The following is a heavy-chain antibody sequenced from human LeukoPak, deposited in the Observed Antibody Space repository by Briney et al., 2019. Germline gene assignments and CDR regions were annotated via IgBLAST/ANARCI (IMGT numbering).Heavy chain of an antibody. V-gene: IGHV1-8*03. CDR2: MTPNSGYT. CDR3: ARRVHGSTYYYYYYLDV. D-gene: IGHD2-15*01. J-gene: IGHJ6*03. CDR1: GYTFTSYD. Sequence: GASVKVSCKASGYTFTSYDINWVRQATGQGLEWMGWMTPNSGYTGYAQKFQGRVTITRNTSITTAYMELSSLRFEDTAVYYCARRVHGSTYYYYYYLDVWGKGTTVTVSS.